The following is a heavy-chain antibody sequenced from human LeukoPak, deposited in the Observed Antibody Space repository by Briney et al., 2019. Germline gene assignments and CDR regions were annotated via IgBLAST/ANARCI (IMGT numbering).Heavy chain of an antibody. CDR1: GFTFSNFF. CDR2: ISADGGST. J-gene: IGHJ4*02. Sequence: PGGSLRLSCSASGFTFSNFFMHWVRQAPGKGLEYVSSISADGGSTFYADSVKGRFTVSRDNSMNTLHLQMSSLRVEDTAVYYCVKDLIGTYAFDYWGQGTLITVSS. CDR3: VKDLIGTYAFDY. V-gene: IGHV3-64D*08. D-gene: IGHD1-26*01.